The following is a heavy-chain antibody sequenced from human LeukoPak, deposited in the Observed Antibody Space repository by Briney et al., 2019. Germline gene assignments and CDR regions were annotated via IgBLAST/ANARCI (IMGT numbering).Heavy chain of an antibody. Sequence: SVKVSCKASGGTFSSHGISWVRQAPGQGLEWMGRIIPIFGKANYAQKFQGRVTITTDESTSTAYMELSSLRSEVTAVYYCATIPAESIHFDYWGQGTLVTVSS. D-gene: IGHD6-25*01. CDR1: GGTFSSHG. V-gene: IGHV1-69*05. J-gene: IGHJ4*02. CDR2: IIPIFGKA. CDR3: ATIPAESIHFDY.